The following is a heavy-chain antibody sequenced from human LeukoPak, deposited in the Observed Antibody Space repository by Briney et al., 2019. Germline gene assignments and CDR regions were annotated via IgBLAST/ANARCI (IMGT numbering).Heavy chain of an antibody. Sequence: SETLSLTCTVSGGSISSHYWSWIRQPPGEGLEWIGYVYYSGSTNYYPSLKSRVTISVDTSKNQFSLKLSSVTAADAAVYYCARLYDSSSYTNWLDPWGQGTLVTVSS. V-gene: IGHV4-59*11. CDR3: ARLYDSSSYTNWLDP. CDR2: VYYSGST. CDR1: GGSISSHY. J-gene: IGHJ5*02. D-gene: IGHD3-22*01.